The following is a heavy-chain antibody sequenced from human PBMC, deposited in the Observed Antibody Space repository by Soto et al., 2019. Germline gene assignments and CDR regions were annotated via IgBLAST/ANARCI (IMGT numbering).Heavy chain of an antibody. CDR1: GGSISSSSYY. CDR3: ATTLYYDFWCGYYWFDP. V-gene: IGHV4-39*01. D-gene: IGHD3-3*01. Sequence: SETLSLTCTVSGGSISSSSYYWGWIRQPPGKGLEWIGSIYYSGSTYYNPSLKSRVTISVDTSMNQFSLKLSSVTAADTAVYYCATTLYYDFWCGYYWFDPWGQGTLVTVSS. CDR2: IYYSGST. J-gene: IGHJ5*02.